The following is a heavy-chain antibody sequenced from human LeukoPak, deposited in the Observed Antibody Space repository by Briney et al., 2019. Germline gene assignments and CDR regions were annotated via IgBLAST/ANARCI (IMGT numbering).Heavy chain of an antibody. D-gene: IGHD6-19*01. CDR1: GYTFTGYY. Sequence: ASVKVSCKASGYTFTGYYMHWVRQAPGQGLEWMGRINPNSGGTNYAQKFQGRVTMTRDTSISTAYMELSRLRSDDTAVYYCARLDSSGWPFDPWGQGTLVTVSS. CDR3: ARLDSSGWPFDP. CDR2: INPNSGGT. V-gene: IGHV1-2*06. J-gene: IGHJ5*02.